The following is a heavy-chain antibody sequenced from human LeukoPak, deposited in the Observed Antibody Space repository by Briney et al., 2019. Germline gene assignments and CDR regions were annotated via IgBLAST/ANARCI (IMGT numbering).Heavy chain of an antibody. CDR1: GLTFSSHW. CDR3: AREGWIFAAFDI. D-gene: IGHD3-3*01. V-gene: IGHV3-74*01. CDR2: INSDGSST. Sequence: GGSLRLSCAASGLTFSSHWMHWVRQAPGKGLVWVSRINSDGSSTSYADSVKGRFTISRDNAKNTLYLQMNSLRAEDTAVYYCAREGWIFAAFDIWGQGTMVTVSS. J-gene: IGHJ3*02.